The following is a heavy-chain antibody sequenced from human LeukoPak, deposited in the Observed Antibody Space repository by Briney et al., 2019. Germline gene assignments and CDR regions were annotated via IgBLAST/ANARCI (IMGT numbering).Heavy chain of an antibody. CDR2: IYTSGST. CDR3: ARALAPSIAARPGDY. J-gene: IGHJ4*02. Sequence: SQTLSLTCTVSGGSISSGSYYWSWIRQPAGKGLEWIGRIYTSGSTNYNPSLKSRVTISVDTSKNQSSLKLSSVTAADTAVYYCARALAPSIAARPGDYWGQGTLVTVSS. CDR1: GGSISSGSYY. V-gene: IGHV4-61*02. D-gene: IGHD6-6*01.